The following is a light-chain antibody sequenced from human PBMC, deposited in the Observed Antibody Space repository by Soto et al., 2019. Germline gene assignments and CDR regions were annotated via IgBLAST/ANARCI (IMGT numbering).Light chain of an antibody. CDR2: EVS. Sequence: QSALTQPASVSGSPGQSITISCTGTSSDVGGNNYVSWYQHHPGKAPKLMIYEVSTRPSGVSNRFSGSKSGNTASLTISGLQAEDEADYYCSSYTSSSTPLVFGGGTKVTFL. V-gene: IGLV2-14*01. CDR1: SSDVGGNNY. CDR3: SSYTSSSTPLV. J-gene: IGLJ3*02.